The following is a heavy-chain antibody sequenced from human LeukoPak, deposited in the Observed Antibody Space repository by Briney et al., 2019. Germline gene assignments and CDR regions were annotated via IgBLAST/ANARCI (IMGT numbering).Heavy chain of an antibody. D-gene: IGHD2-15*01. CDR1: GLTFSSYV. CDR2: ISASGGST. Sequence: GGSLRLSCAASGLTFSSYVMNWVRQAPGKGLEWVSAISASGGSTYYADSVKGRFTISRDNSKNTLYLQMNSLRAEDTAVYHCAKDRCTGGSCYFDYWGQGTLVTVSS. J-gene: IGHJ4*02. CDR3: AKDRCTGGSCYFDY. V-gene: IGHV3-23*01.